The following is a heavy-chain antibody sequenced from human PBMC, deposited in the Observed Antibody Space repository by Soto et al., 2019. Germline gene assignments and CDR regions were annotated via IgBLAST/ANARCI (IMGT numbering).Heavy chain of an antibody. D-gene: IGHD2-2*02. Sequence: SETLSLTCTVSGGSISGYYWSWIRQPPGKGLEWIGYIYSSGSTEYNPSLQSRFTISVDTSRNQFSLKLSSVTAADTAVYYCARLACSTTRCFTYFDCWGQGALVTVSS. V-gene: IGHV4-59*08. J-gene: IGHJ4*02. CDR3: ARLACSTTRCFTYFDC. CDR1: GGSISGYY. CDR2: IYSSGST.